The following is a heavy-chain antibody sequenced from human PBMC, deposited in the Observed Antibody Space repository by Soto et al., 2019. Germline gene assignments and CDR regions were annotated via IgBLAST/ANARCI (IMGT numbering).Heavy chain of an antibody. D-gene: IGHD5-18*01. CDR2: INHSGST. CDR3: ARGKSSGIQLWLRSYYFDY. Sequence: KSSETLSLTCAVYGGSFSGYYWSWIRQPPGKGLEWIGEINHSGSTNYNPSLKSRVTISVDTSKNQFSLKLSSVTAADTAVYYCARGKSSGIQLWLRSYYFDYWCQGTLVTVSS. V-gene: IGHV4-34*01. CDR1: GGSFSGYY. J-gene: IGHJ4*02.